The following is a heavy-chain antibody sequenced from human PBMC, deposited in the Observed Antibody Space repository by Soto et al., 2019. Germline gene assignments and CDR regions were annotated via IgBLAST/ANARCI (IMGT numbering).Heavy chain of an antibody. V-gene: IGHV3-23*01. Sequence: GGSLRLSCAASGFTFSTYAMNWVRQAPGKGLEWVSTISGPAGSTYYADSVKGRFTISRDNSKNTLYLQMNSLRAEDTAVYYCATIDYSNYDGMDVWGQGTTVTVSS. CDR3: ATIDYSNYDGMDV. CDR2: ISGPAGST. CDR1: GFTFSTYA. D-gene: IGHD4-4*01. J-gene: IGHJ6*02.